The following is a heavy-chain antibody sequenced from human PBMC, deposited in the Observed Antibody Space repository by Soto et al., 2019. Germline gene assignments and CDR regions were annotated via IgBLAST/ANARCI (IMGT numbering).Heavy chain of an antibody. V-gene: IGHV3-7*03. J-gene: IGHJ6*02. CDR3: ARDGLGASYYYGMDV. CDR2: IKQDGSEK. CDR1: GFTFSSYW. Sequence: EVQLVESGGGLVQPGGSLRLSCAASGFTFSSYWMSWVRQAPGKGLEWVANIKQDGSEKYYVDSVKGRFTNSRDNAKNSLYLQMNSLRAEDTAVYYCARDGLGASYYYGMDVWGQGTTVTVSS.